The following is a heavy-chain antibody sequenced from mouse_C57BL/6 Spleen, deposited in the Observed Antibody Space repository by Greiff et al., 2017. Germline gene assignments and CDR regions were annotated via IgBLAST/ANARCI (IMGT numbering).Heavy chain of an antibody. CDR2: IDPETGGT. D-gene: IGHD2-2*01. CDR1: GYTFTDYE. Sequence: VKLMESGAELVRPGASVTLSCKASGYTFTDYEMHWVKQTPVHGLEWIGAIDPETGGTAYNQKFKGKAILTADKSSSTAYMELRSLTSEDSAVYYWTRRGLRRYFDYWGQGTTLTVSS. J-gene: IGHJ2*01. V-gene: IGHV1-15*01. CDR3: TRRGLRRYFDY.